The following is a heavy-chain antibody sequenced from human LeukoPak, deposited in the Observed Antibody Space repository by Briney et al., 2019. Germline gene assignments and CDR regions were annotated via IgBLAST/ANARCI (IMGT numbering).Heavy chain of an antibody. J-gene: IGHJ4*02. CDR3: AGDYALGY. Sequence: GGSLRLSCAASGFTFSSYGMHWVRQAPGKGLEWVAVISYGGSNKYYADSVKGRFTISRDNSKNTLYLQMNSLRAEDTAVYYCAGDYALGYWGQGTLVTVSS. CDR2: ISYGGSNK. V-gene: IGHV3-30*03. CDR1: GFTFSSYG. D-gene: IGHD3-16*01.